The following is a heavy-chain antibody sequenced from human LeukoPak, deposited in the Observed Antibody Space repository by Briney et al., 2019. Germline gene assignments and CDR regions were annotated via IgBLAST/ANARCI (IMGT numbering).Heavy chain of an antibody. Sequence: PSQTLSLTCTVSGGSISSGSYYWSWIRQPAGKGLEWIGRIYTSGSTNYNPSLKSRVTISVDTSKNQFSLKLSSVTAADTAVYCCAAQVGATRYWGQGTLVTVSS. J-gene: IGHJ4*02. V-gene: IGHV4-61*02. CDR1: GGSISSGSYY. CDR2: IYTSGST. D-gene: IGHD1-26*01. CDR3: AAQVGATRY.